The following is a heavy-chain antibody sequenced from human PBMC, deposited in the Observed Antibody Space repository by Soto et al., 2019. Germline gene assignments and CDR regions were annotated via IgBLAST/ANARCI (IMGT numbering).Heavy chain of an antibody. J-gene: IGHJ2*01. CDR2: IIPILGIA. CDR3: ARQTLMATMAWYFDL. D-gene: IGHD5-12*01. V-gene: IGHV1-69*02. Sequence: QVQLVQSGAEVKKPGSSVKVSCKASGGTFSSYTISWVRQAPGQGLEWMGRIIPILGIANYAQKFQGRVTITADKSTSTAYMELISLRSEDTAVYYCARQTLMATMAWYFDLWGRGTLVTVSS. CDR1: GGTFSSYT.